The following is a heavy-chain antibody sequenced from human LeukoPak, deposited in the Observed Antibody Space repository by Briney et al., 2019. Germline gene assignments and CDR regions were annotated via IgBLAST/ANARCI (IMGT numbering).Heavy chain of an antibody. J-gene: IGHJ3*02. V-gene: IGHV4-31*03. CDR2: IYYSGST. CDR1: GGSISSGGYY. Sequence: PSQTLSLTCTVSGGSISSGGYYWRWIRQHPGKGLEWIGYIYYSGSTYYNPSLKSRVTISVDTSKNQFSLKLSSVTAADTAVYYCARDMVRGGRAFDIWGQGTMVTVSS. D-gene: IGHD3-10*01. CDR3: ARDMVRGGRAFDI.